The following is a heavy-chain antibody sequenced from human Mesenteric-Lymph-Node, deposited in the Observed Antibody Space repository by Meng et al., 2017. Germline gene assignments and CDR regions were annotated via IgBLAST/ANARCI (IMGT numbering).Heavy chain of an antibody. CDR3: ARYDLTTVTYNWFDP. CDR2: IYYSGST. J-gene: IGHJ5*02. D-gene: IGHD4-17*01. Sequence: SETLSLTCTVSGGSISSYYWSWIRQPPGKGLEWIGYIYYSGSTNYNPSLKSRVTISVDTSKNQFSLKLSSVTAADTAVYYCARYDLTTVTYNWFDPWGQGTLVTVSS. V-gene: IGHV4-59*01. CDR1: GGSISSYY.